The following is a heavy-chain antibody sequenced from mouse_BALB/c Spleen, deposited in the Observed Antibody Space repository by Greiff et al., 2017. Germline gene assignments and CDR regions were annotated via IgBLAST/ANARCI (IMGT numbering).Heavy chain of an antibody. CDR1: GYTFSSYW. J-gene: IGHJ1*01. CDR2: ILPGSGST. CDR3: ARADYGNLYWYFDV. Sequence: QVQLQQSGAELMKPGASVKISCKATGYTFSSYWIEWVKQRPGNGLEWIGEILPGSGSTNYNEKFKGKATFTADTSSNTAYMQLSSLTSEDSAAYYCARADYGNLYWYFDVWGAGTTVTVSS. V-gene: IGHV1-9*01. D-gene: IGHD2-1*01.